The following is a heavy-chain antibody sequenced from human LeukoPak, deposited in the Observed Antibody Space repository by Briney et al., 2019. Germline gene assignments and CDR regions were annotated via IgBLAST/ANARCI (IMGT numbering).Heavy chain of an antibody. CDR3: ARDGRGLWFGELYDWFDP. J-gene: IGHJ5*02. CDR1: GDTFTGYY. Sequence: GASVKVSCKASGDTFTGYYMHWVRQAPGQGLEWMGWINPNSGGTNYAQKFQGRVTMTRDTSISTAYMELSRLRSDDTAVYYCARDGRGLWFGELYDWFDPWGQGTLVTVSS. V-gene: IGHV1-2*02. D-gene: IGHD3-10*01. CDR2: INPNSGGT.